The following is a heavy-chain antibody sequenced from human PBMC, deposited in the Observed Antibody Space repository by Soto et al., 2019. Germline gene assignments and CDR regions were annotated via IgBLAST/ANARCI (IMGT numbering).Heavy chain of an antibody. CDR2: IKEDGSEK. D-gene: IGHD3-3*01. J-gene: IGHJ4*02. CDR3: ARAPDFGVVPEY. Sequence: PVGSLRLSCASSVFTFSSYWMSWVRHSPGKGLEWVANIKEDGSEKYYVDSVKGRFTISRDNAKNSLCLQMNSLRAEDTAVYYCARAPDFGVVPEYLGQGTLVIVS. V-gene: IGHV3-7*03. CDR1: VFTFSSYW.